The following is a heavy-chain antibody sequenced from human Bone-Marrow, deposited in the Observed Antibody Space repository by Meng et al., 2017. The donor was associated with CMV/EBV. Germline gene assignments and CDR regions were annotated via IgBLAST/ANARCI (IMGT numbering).Heavy chain of an antibody. D-gene: IGHD3-16*01. CDR3: VRTWGGTSSYLDY. V-gene: IGHV3-21*01. CDR2: ITSSSNYI. Sequence: CAASGFTFSSNTMNWVRQAPGKGQEWVASITSSSNYIYHADAVKGRFAISRDNAKKSLYLQMNSLRVADTAMYYCVRTWGGTSSYLDYWGRGTLVTVSS. J-gene: IGHJ4*02. CDR1: GFTFSSNT.